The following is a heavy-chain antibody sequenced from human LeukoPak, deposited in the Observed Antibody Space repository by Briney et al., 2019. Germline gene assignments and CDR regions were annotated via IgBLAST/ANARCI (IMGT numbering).Heavy chain of an antibody. V-gene: IGHV4-59*01. Sequence: SETLSLTCTVSGGSISSYYWSWIRQPPGKRLEWIGHIYYSGSTNYNPFLKSRVTISVDTSKNQFSLKLSSVTAADTAVYYCASRSSIWSGYQDTLYYFDSWGQGTLVTVSS. CDR2: IYYSGST. CDR3: ASRSSIWSGYQDTLYYFDS. CDR1: GGSISSYY. D-gene: IGHD3-3*01. J-gene: IGHJ4*02.